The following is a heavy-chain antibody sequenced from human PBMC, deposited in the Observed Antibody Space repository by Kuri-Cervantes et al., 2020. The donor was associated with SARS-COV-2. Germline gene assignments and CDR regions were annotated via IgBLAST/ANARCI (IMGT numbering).Heavy chain of an antibody. Sequence: GGSLRLSCAASGFTFSSYEMNWVRQAPGKGLEWVSYISSSGSTIYYADSVKGRFTISRDNAKNSLYLQMNSLRAEDTAVYYCARETRSIQTEKYSSGWPLIDYWGQGTLVTVSS. CDR2: ISSSGSTI. J-gene: IGHJ4*02. D-gene: IGHD6-19*01. CDR3: ARETRSIQTEKYSSGWPLIDY. CDR1: GFTFSSYE. V-gene: IGHV3-48*03.